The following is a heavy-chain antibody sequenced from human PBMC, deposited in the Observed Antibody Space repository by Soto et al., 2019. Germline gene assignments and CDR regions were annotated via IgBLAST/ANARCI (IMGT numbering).Heavy chain of an antibody. D-gene: IGHD3-10*01. J-gene: IGHJ5*02. CDR2: IYTSEST. Sequence: PSETLSLTCTVSDGSISSDYWNWIRQPAGKGLEWIGRIYTSESTNYNPSLKSRVTVSVDMCKIQFSLRLSSVTAADQAVYYCARDLGFGEGFDPWGQGTLVTVSS. V-gene: IGHV4-4*07. CDR1: DGSISSDY. CDR3: ARDLGFGEGFDP.